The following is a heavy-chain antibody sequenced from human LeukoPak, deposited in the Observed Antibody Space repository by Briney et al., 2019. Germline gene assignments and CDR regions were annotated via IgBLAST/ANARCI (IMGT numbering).Heavy chain of an antibody. CDR2: IIPILGIA. J-gene: IGHJ4*02. D-gene: IGHD1-26*01. CDR1: GGTFSSYA. Sequence: GASVKVSCKASGGTFSSYAISWVRQAPGQGLEWMGRIIPILGIANHAQKFQGRVTITADKSTSTAYMELSSLRSEDTAVYYCARDTAYSGSYVLFDYWGQGTLVTVSS. V-gene: IGHV1-69*04. CDR3: ARDTAYSGSYVLFDY.